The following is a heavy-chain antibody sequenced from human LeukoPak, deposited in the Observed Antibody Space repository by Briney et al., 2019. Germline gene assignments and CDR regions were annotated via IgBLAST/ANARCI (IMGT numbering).Heavy chain of an antibody. Sequence: GASVKVSCKASGYTFTSYGISWVRQAPGQGLEWMGWISAYNGNTNYAQKPQGRVTMTTDTSTSTAYRELRSLRSDDTAVYYCARAYCSGNSCYRIPVYYYYYMDVWGKGTTVTVSS. CDR1: GYTFTSYG. J-gene: IGHJ6*03. CDR3: ARAYCSGNSCYRIPVYYYYYMDV. D-gene: IGHD2-2*01. V-gene: IGHV1-18*01. CDR2: ISAYNGNT.